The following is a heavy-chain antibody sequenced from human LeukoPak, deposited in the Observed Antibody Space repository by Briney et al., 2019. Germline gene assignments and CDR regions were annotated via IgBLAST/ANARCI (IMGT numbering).Heavy chain of an antibody. D-gene: IGHD6-13*01. CDR1: GGTLSSYA. CDR2: INTNTGNP. J-gene: IGHJ4*02. V-gene: IGHV7-4-1*02. CDR3: ARVDNSWYGGYFDY. Sequence: ASVKVSCKASGGTLSSYAISWVRQAPGQGLEWMGWINTNTGNPTYAQGFTGRFVFSLDTSVSTAYLQISSLKAEDTAVYYCARVDNSWYGGYFDYWGQGTLVTVSS.